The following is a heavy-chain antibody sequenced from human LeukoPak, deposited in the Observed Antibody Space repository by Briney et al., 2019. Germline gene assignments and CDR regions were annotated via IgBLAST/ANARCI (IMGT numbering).Heavy chain of an antibody. J-gene: IGHJ6*02. CDR2: INLNSGGT. D-gene: IGHD3-10*01. Sequence: ASVKVSCKASGYTFTGYYMHWVRQPPGQGLEWMGWINLNSGGTNYAQKFQGRVTMTRDTSISTAYMELSRLRSDDTAVYYCARGYYYGSGSYYNYYYGMDVWGQGTTVTVSS. CDR3: ARGYYYGSGSYYNYYYGMDV. CDR1: GYTFTGYY. V-gene: IGHV1-2*02.